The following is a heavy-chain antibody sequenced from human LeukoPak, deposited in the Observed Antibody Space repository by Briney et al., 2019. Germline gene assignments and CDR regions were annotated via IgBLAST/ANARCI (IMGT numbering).Heavy chain of an antibody. Sequence: ASVKVSCKASGYTFTGFYMHWVPQAPGQGLWRMGWINPNSGGTNYAQKFQGRVTMTRDTSISTAYMELSRLRSDGTAVQYWARDSASYYTDVWRKGTTVTLSS. CDR3: ARDSASYYTDV. CDR2: INPNSGGT. V-gene: IGHV1-2*02. CDR1: GYTFTGFY. J-gene: IGHJ6*03.